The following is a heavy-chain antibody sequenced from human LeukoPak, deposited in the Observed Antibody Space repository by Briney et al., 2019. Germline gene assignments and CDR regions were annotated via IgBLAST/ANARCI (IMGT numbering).Heavy chain of an antibody. D-gene: IGHD3-16*02. CDR2: MSYSGST. CDR3: ARHLSGSFRDP. Sequence: SETLSLTCTVSGDSINTSRYYCAWVRQPPGKGLEWIGSMSYSGSTYYNTSLKSRVSISIDTSKNLFSLSLSSVTAADTAVYYCARHLSGSFRDPWGQGTLVIVSS. V-gene: IGHV4-39*01. CDR1: GDSINTSRYY. J-gene: IGHJ5*02.